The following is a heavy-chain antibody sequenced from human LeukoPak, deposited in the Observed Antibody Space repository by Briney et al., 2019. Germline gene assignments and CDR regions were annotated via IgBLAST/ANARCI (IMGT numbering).Heavy chain of an antibody. J-gene: IGHJ5*02. CDR1: GYTFTGYY. V-gene: IGHV1-2*06. CDR2: INPNSGGT. D-gene: IGHD6-19*01. Sequence: GASVKVSCKASGYTFTGYYMHWVRQAPGQGLEWMGRINPNSGGTNYAQKFQGRVTMTRDTPISTAYMELSRLRSDDTAVYYCASMTSSGWSSNWFDPWGQGTLVTVSS. CDR3: ASMTSSGWSSNWFDP.